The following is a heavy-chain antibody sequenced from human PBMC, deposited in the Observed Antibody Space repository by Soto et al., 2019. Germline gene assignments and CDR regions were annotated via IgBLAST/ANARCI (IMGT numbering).Heavy chain of an antibody. J-gene: IGHJ5*02. D-gene: IGHD1-26*01. CDR3: AAWEGKREPLSAQHGLSWFDP. V-gene: IGHV1-58*01. CDR2: IVVGSGNT. Sequence: GASVKVSCKASGFTFTSSAVQWVRQARGQRLEWIGWIVVGSGNTNYAQKFQERVTITRDMSTSTAYMELSSLRSEDTAVYYCAAWEGKREPLSAQHGLSWFDPWGQGTLVTVSS. CDR1: GFTFTSSA.